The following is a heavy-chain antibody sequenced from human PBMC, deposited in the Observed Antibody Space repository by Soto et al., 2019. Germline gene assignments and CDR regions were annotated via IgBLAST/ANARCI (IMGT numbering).Heavy chain of an antibody. D-gene: IGHD3-10*01. J-gene: IGHJ5*02. CDR1: GGSISSGGYS. Sequence: QLQLQESGSGLVKPSQTLSLTCAVSGGSISSGGYSWSWIRQPPGKGLEWIGYIYHSGSTYYNPSLKSRVTISVDRSKNQFSLKLSSVTDADTAVYYCARDRITMVRGVITPYNWFDPWGQGTLVTVSS. CDR2: IYHSGST. CDR3: ARDRITMVRGVITPYNWFDP. V-gene: IGHV4-30-2*01.